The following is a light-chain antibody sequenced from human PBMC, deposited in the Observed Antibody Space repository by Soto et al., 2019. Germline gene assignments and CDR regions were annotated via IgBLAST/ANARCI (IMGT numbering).Light chain of an antibody. CDR1: QSVYSSY. CDR2: GAS. J-gene: IGKJ1*01. Sequence: EIVLTQSPATLSLSPGERATLSCGASQSVYSSYLAWYQQKPGQAPRLLIYGASSRATGIPDRFSGSGSGTDFTLNISSLQPEDFATYYCQHLNSYPTWTFGQGTKVDIK. CDR3: QHLNSYPTWT. V-gene: IGKV3D-20*02.